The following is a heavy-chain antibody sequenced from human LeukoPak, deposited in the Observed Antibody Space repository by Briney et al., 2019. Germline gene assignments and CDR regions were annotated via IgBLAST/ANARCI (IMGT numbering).Heavy chain of an antibody. CDR2: ISYDGSNK. D-gene: IGHD3-3*01. CDR1: GFTFSSYT. Sequence: GSLRLSCAASGFTFSSYTMNWVREAPGKGVEWVAVISYDGSNKYYADSVKGRFTISRDNSKNTLYLQMNSLRAEDTAVYYCARASSYYDFWSGYWRSAFDIWGQGTMVTVSS. J-gene: IGHJ3*02. V-gene: IGHV3-30-3*01. CDR3: ARASSYYDFWSGYWRSAFDI.